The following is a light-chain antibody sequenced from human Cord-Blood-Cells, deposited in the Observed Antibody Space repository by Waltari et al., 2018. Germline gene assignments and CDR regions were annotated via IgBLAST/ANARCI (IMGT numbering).Light chain of an antibody. CDR3: NSRDSSGNHVV. CDR2: GKN. Sequence: SSELTQDPAVSVALGQTVRITCQGDSLRSYYASWYQQKPGQAPVFVICGKNNRPSGIPDRFSGSSSGNTASLTTTGAQAEDEADYYCNSRDSSGNHVVFGGGTKLTVL. J-gene: IGLJ2*01. CDR1: SLRSYY. V-gene: IGLV3-19*01.